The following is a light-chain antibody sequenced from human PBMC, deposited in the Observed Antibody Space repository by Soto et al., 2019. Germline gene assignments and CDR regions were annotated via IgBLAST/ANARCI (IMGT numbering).Light chain of an antibody. CDR1: QSVSSSY. CDR2: GAS. CDR3: QHYDSSPIT. Sequence: EIVLTQSPGTLSLSPGERATLSCRASQSVSSSYLAWYQQKPGQAPRLLIYGASSRVTGIPDRFSGSGSGTDFTLTISRLDPEDFAVYYCQHYDSSPITFGQGTRLEIK. J-gene: IGKJ5*01. V-gene: IGKV3-20*01.